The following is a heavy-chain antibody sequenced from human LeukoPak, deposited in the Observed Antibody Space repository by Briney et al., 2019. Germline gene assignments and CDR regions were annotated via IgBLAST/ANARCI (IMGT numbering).Heavy chain of an antibody. CDR2: IYYSGST. V-gene: IGHV4-30-4*08. Sequence: SETLSLTCTVSGGSISSGDYYWSWIRQPPGKGLEWIGYIYYSGSTYYNPSLKSRVTISVDTSKNQFSLKLSSVTAADTAVYYCARVIPLMHKNGYFDYWGQGTLVTVSS. CDR3: ARVIPLMHKNGYFDY. CDR1: GGSISSGDYY. D-gene: IGHD2-8*01. J-gene: IGHJ4*02.